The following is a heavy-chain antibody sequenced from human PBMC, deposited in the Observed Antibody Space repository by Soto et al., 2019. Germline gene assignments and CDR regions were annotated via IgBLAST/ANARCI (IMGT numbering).Heavy chain of an antibody. CDR3: AGPPIGYSGYDSDY. CDR2: IYHSGST. Sequence: SETLSLTCSVSGGSISSSSYYWGWIRQPPGKGLEWIGSIYHSGSTYYNPSLKSRVTISVDTSKNQFSLKLSSVTAADTAVYYCAGPPIGYSGYDSDYWGQGTLVTVSS. V-gene: IGHV4-39*01. CDR1: GGSISSSSYY. J-gene: IGHJ4*02. D-gene: IGHD5-12*01.